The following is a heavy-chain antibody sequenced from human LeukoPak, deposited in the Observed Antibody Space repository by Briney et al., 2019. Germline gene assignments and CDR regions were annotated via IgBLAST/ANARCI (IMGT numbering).Heavy chain of an antibody. J-gene: IGHJ4*02. CDR2: INWNGGST. CDR1: GFTFSSYW. Sequence: GGSLRLSCAASGFTFSSYWMHWVRQAPGKGLVWVSGINWNGGSTGYADSAKGRFTISRDNAKNSLYLQMNSLRAEDTALYYCARGRDSRIAASDYWGQGTLVTVSS. D-gene: IGHD3-22*01. V-gene: IGHV3-20*04. CDR3: ARGRDSRIAASDY.